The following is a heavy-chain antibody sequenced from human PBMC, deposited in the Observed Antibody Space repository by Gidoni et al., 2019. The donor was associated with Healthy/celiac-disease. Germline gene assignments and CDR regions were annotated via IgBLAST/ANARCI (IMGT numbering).Heavy chain of an antibody. Sequence: EVQLVESGGGLVKPGGSLILSCPASGFTFSSLSMNWVRQAPGKGLEWVSSISSSSSYIYYADSVKGRFTISRDNAKNSLYLQMNSLRAEDTAVYYCARAGSSYAFDIWGQGTMVTVSS. D-gene: IGHD1-26*01. J-gene: IGHJ3*02. CDR3: ARAGSSYAFDI. CDR2: ISSSSSYI. CDR1: GFTFSSLS. V-gene: IGHV3-21*01.